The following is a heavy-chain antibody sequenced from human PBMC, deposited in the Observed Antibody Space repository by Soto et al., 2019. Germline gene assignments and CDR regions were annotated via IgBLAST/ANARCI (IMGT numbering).Heavy chain of an antibody. CDR1: GFTFSSYA. J-gene: IGHJ4*02. V-gene: IGHV3-30-3*01. D-gene: IGHD3-10*01. Sequence: QVQLVESGGGVVQPGRSLRLSCAASGFTFSSYAMHWVRQAPGKGLEWVAVISYDGSNKYYADSVKGRFTISRDNSKNTLYLQMNSLRAEDTAVYYCASDPMGRYYGSGSYYFDYWGQGTLVTVSS. CDR2: ISYDGSNK. CDR3: ASDPMGRYYGSGSYYFDY.